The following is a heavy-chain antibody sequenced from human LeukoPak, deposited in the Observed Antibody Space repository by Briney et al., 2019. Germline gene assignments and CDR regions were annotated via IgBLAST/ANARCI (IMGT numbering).Heavy chain of an antibody. CDR3: AKRPGYSSGWYRGYYFDY. CDR1: GFTFSSYA. Sequence: GGSLRLSCAASGFTFSSYAMSWVRQAPGKGLEWVSAISGSGGSTYYADSVKGRYTISRDNSKNTLYLQMNSLRAEDTAVYYCAKRPGYSSGWYRGYYFDYWGQGTLVTVSS. V-gene: IGHV3-23*01. D-gene: IGHD6-19*01. CDR2: ISGSGGST. J-gene: IGHJ4*02.